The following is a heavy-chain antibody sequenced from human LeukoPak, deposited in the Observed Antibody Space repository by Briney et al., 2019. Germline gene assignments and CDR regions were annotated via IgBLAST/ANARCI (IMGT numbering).Heavy chain of an antibody. D-gene: IGHD2-2*01. V-gene: IGHV3-7*01. CDR1: GFSFSSYW. J-gene: IGHJ6*03. Sequence: GGSLRLSCAASGFSFSSYWMSWVRQAPGKGLEWVANINQDGSEKYYVDSVKGRLTISRDNAKYSLYLQMNSLRAEDTAVYYCARVLPAAIHFYYYYYMDVWGKGTTVTISS. CDR2: INQDGSEK. CDR3: ARVLPAAIHFYYYYYMDV.